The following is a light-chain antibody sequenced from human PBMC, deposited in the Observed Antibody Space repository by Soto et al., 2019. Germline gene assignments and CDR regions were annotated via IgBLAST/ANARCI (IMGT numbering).Light chain of an antibody. Sequence: DIQMTQSPSTLSASVGDRVTITCRASQSIGDWLAWYQQKPGKAPYLLIYDASILQNGVPSRFSGSGSGTECTLTITSLQPDDLATYYCQQYSRSSWTFGQGTKVDIK. J-gene: IGKJ1*01. CDR3: QQYSRSSWT. V-gene: IGKV1-5*01. CDR1: QSIGDW. CDR2: DAS.